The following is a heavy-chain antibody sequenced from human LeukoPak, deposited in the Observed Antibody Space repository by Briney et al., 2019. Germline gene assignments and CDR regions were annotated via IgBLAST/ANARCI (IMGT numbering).Heavy chain of an antibody. CDR2: IYYSGST. D-gene: IGHD3-10*01. CDR3: ARGAVLWFGELLLGWFDP. CDR1: GGSISSYY. J-gene: IGHJ5*02. V-gene: IGHV4-59*08. Sequence: ASETLSLTCTVSGGSISSYYWSWIRQPPGKGLDWIGYIYYSGSTNYNPSLNRRVTISVATSKNPSSLELSSVAAAVTAVYSCARGAVLWFGELLLGWFDPRGQGTMVTVSS.